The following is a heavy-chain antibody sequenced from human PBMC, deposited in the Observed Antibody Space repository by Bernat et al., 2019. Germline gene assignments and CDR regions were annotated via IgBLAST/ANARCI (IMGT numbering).Heavy chain of an antibody. CDR1: GFTFSSYG. J-gene: IGHJ4*02. D-gene: IGHD5-12*01. V-gene: IGHV3-30*18. CDR2: ISYDGSNK. Sequence: QVQLVESGGGVVQPGRSLRLSCVASGFTFSSYGMHWVRQAPGKGLEWVAVISYDGSNKYYADSVKGRFTISRDNSKNTLYLQMNSLRAEDTAVYYCAKDPGYSGYDWSDYWGQGTLVTVSS. CDR3: AKDPGYSGYDWSDY.